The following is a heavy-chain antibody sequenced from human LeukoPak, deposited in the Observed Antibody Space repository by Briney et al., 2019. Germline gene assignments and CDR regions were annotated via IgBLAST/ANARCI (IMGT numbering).Heavy chain of an antibody. CDR2: IKQDGSEK. V-gene: IGHV3-7*01. J-gene: IGHJ4*02. Sequence: PGGSLRLSCAASGFTFSSYWMSWVRQAPGKGLEWVANIKQDGSEKYYVDSVKGRFTISRDNAKNSLYLQMNSLRAEDTAVYYCASTGRGDFWSGYDYFDYWGQGTLVTVSS. CDR3: ASTGRGDFWSGYDYFDY. CDR1: GFTFSSYW. D-gene: IGHD3-3*01.